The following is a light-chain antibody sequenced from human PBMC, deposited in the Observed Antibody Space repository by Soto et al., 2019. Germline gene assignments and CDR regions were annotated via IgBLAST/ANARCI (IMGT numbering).Light chain of an antibody. CDR3: QQYYSPPYT. CDR1: QSVLYISNNNNY. CDR2: WAS. J-gene: IGKJ2*01. V-gene: IGKV4-1*01. Sequence: DIVMTQSPDSLAVSLGERATINCKSSQSVLYISNNNNYLSWYQLKPGQPPKLLTYWASTRAFGVPDRFSGSGSGTDFTLTNSNLQAEDVAIYYCQQYYSPPYTFGQGTKLEIK.